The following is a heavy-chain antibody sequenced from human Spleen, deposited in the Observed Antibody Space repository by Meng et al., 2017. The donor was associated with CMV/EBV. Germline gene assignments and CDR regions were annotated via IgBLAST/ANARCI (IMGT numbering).Heavy chain of an antibody. Sequence: SETLSLTCAVYGGSFSGYYWSWIRQPPGKGLEWIGEINHSGSTNYNPSLKSRVTISADTSKNQFSLKLSSVTAADTAVYYCARDWIIAAAGTTLDYWGQGTLVTVSS. V-gene: IGHV4-34*01. CDR2: INHSGST. D-gene: IGHD6-13*01. CDR3: ARDWIIAAAGTTLDY. J-gene: IGHJ4*02. CDR1: GGSFSGYY.